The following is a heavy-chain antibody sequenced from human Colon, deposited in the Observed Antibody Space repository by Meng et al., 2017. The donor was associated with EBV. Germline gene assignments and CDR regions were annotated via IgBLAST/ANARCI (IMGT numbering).Heavy chain of an antibody. CDR2: IYHGGNT. D-gene: IGHD5-24*01. J-gene: IGHJ4*02. CDR1: GASISSNNW. Sequence: VHLPGSGPGLVEPSGSLSLTCAVSGASISSNNWWSWVRQPPGKGLEWIGEIYHGGNTNYNPSLKSRVTISVDRSNDQFSLSLSSVTAADTAVYYCARGNAYNAPSFDYWGQGTLVTVSS. V-gene: IGHV4-4*02. CDR3: ARGNAYNAPSFDY.